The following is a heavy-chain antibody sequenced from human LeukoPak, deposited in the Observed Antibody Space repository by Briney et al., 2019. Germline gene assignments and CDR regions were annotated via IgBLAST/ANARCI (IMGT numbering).Heavy chain of an antibody. D-gene: IGHD3-10*01. J-gene: IGHJ4*02. CDR1: GYTFTSYA. Sequence: ASVKVSCKASGYTFTSYAMHWVRQAPGQRLEWMGWINAGNGNTKYSQKFQGRVTITRDTSASTAYMELSSLRSEDTAVYYCARGLGDVLLWFGSGPTVDYWGQGTLVTVSS. V-gene: IGHV1-3*01. CDR2: INAGNGNT. CDR3: ARGLGDVLLWFGSGPTVDY.